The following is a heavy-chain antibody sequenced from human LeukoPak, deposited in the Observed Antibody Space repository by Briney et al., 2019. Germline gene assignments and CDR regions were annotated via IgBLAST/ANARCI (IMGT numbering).Heavy chain of an antibody. D-gene: IGHD2-15*01. V-gene: IGHV1-2*02. CDR3: AREGYCSGDKCPVAK. J-gene: IGHJ4*02. CDR2: INPNSGGT. Sequence: ASVKVSCKASGYTFTGYYMHWVRQAPGQGLEWMGWINPNSGGTNYAQKFQGRVTMTTDTSTSTAYMELRSLRSDDTAVYYCAREGYCSGDKCPVAKWGQGTLVTVSS. CDR1: GYTFTGYY.